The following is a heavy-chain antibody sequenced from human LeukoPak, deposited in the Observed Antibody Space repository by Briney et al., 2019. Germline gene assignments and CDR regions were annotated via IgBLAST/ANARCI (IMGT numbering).Heavy chain of an antibody. CDR2: IKSDGRT. J-gene: IGHJ1*01. Sequence: PGGSLRLSCAAAGFTFSNYWMHWVRQAPGKGLVWVSRIKSDGRTNYADSVKGRFTISRDNAKNTVSLQMNSLRAGDTGVYYCARAPSEIGGYYPEYFRHWGQGTLVTVSS. D-gene: IGHD3-22*01. CDR1: GFTFSNYW. CDR3: ARAPSEIGGYYPEYFRH. V-gene: IGHV3-74*01.